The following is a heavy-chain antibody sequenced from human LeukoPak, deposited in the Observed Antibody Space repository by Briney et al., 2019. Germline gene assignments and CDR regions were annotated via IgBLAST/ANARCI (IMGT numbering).Heavy chain of an antibody. D-gene: IGHD3-22*01. CDR3: ARDGLTMKTSFDY. Sequence: GGSLRLSCAASGFTFSTYGINWVRQAPGKGLEWISYISSSGSPISYAASVEGRFSISRDNAKNSLYLQMNSLRAEDTALYYCARDGLTMKTSFDYWGQGTLVTVSS. CDR1: GFTFSTYG. V-gene: IGHV3-48*04. CDR2: ISSSGSPI. J-gene: IGHJ4*02.